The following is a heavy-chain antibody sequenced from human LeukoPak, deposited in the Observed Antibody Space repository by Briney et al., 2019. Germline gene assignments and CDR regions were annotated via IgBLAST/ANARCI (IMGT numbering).Heavy chain of an antibody. CDR2: ISSSSSYI. D-gene: IGHD5-24*01. J-gene: IGHJ4*02. CDR3: ASKGSNARRDGYNLFDY. CDR1: GFTFSSYS. V-gene: IGHV3-21*01. Sequence: GGSLRLSCAASGFTFSSYSMNWVRQAPGKGLEWVSSISSSSSYIYYADSVKGRFTISRDNAKNSLYLQMNSLRAEDTAVYYCASKGSNARRDGYNLFDYWGQGTLVTVSS.